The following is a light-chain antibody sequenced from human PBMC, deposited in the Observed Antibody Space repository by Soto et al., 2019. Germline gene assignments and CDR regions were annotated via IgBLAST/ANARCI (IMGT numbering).Light chain of an antibody. V-gene: IGLV4-69*01. Sequence: QSVLTQSPSASASLGASVKLTCTLSSGHRSYAIAWHQQQPEKGPRYLMKLNTDGSHTKGDGIPDRFSGSSSGAERYLTISSLQSEDEADYYCQTWGAAFQLFGGGTKLTVL. CDR2: LNTDGSH. CDR3: QTWGAAFQL. CDR1: SGHRSYA. J-gene: IGLJ3*02.